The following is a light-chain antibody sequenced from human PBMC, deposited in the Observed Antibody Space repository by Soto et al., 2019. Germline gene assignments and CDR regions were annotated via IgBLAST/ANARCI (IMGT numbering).Light chain of an antibody. CDR1: VSVNTY. CDR2: DAS. Sequence: EVVLTQSPATLSLSPGEGATLSCRASVSVNTYVAWYQQKPGLAPRLLIYDASNRATGIPARFSGSGSVTDFTLTISSLEPEDFGVYYCQQRNNWPLTFGGGTKVDIK. J-gene: IGKJ4*01. CDR3: QQRNNWPLT. V-gene: IGKV3-11*01.